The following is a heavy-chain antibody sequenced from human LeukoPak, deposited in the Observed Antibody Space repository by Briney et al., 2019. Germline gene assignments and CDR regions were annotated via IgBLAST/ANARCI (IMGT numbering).Heavy chain of an antibody. CDR2: ISAKNGNT. Sequence: ASVKVSCKASGYTFTTYNIHWVRQAPGQGLEWMGWISAKNGNTNYAQKLQGRVTMTTDTSTSTAYMELRDLRSDDTAVYYCARTCIGASCYMIYWGQGTLVTVSS. V-gene: IGHV1-18*04. J-gene: IGHJ4*02. CDR3: ARTCIGASCYMIY. D-gene: IGHD2-2*02. CDR1: GYTFTTYN.